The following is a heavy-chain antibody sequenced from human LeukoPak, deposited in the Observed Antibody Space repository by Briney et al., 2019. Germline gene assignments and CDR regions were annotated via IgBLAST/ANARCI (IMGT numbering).Heavy chain of an antibody. CDR3: ARDLVYSSGWYAGELDH. CDR2: IAYDGSNE. J-gene: IGHJ4*02. V-gene: IGHV3-30*03. D-gene: IGHD6-19*01. CDR1: GFASSSNA. Sequence: GGSLRLSCSASGFASSSNAMHWVRQAPGRGLEWLAVIAYDGSNEDHADSVRGRFTISRDNSKNTLFLQMNSLRPEDTAIYYCARDLVYSSGWYAGELDHWGLGTLVIVSS.